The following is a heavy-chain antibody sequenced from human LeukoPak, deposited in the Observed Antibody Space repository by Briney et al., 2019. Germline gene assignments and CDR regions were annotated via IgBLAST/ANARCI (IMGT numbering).Heavy chain of an antibody. D-gene: IGHD3-10*01. Sequence: QPGASLRLSCAASGFTFSSYAMSWVRQAPGKGLEWVSAISGSGGSTYYADSVKGRFTISRDNSKNSLYLQMNSLRAEDTAVYYCARSYDYYGSGSYDVWGQGTLVTVSS. CDR1: GFTFSSYA. V-gene: IGHV3-23*01. CDR3: ARSYDYYGSGSYDV. CDR2: ISGSGGST. J-gene: IGHJ4*02.